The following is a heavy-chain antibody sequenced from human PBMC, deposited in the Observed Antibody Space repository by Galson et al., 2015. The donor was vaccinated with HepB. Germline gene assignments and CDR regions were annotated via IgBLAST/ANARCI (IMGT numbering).Heavy chain of an antibody. J-gene: IGHJ6*03. CDR2: TTNNDVT. Sequence: SLRLFCAASGFSVSTHYISWVRQAPGKGLEWVSFTTNNDVTYYAGSVKGRFTVSRDSSKNTFYLQMNSLRAEDTAVYYCAVNMGVWGKGTTVTVSS. CDR3: AVNMGV. CDR1: GFSVSTHY. V-gene: IGHV3-53*01.